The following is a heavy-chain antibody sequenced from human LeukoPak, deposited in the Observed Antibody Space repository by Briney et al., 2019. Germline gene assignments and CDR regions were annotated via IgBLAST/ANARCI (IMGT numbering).Heavy chain of an antibody. CDR2: IYYSGST. CDR3: ARSLCGDCRGGYYFDY. V-gene: IGHV4-59*01. CDR1: GGSISSYY. D-gene: IGHD2-21*01. J-gene: IGHJ4*02. Sequence: PSETLSLTCTVSGGSISSYYWSWIRQPPGKGLEWIGYIYYSGSTNYNPSLKSRVTISVDTSKNQFSLKLSSVTAADTAVYYCARSLCGDCRGGYYFDYWGQGTLVTVSS.